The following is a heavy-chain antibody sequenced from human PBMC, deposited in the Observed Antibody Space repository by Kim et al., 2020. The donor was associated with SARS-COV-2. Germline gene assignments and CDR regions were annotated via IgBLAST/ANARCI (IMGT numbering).Heavy chain of an antibody. CDR3: ARDRRAAAGYYYYYYGMDV. D-gene: IGHD6-13*01. V-gene: IGHV3-30*04. J-gene: IGHJ6*02. Sequence: GGSLRLSCAASGFTFSSYAMHWVRQAPGKGLEWVAVISYDGSNKYYADSVKGRFTISRDNSKNTLYLQMNSLRAEDTAVYYCARDRRAAAGYYYYYYGMDVWGQGTTVTVSS. CDR2: ISYDGSNK. CDR1: GFTFSSYA.